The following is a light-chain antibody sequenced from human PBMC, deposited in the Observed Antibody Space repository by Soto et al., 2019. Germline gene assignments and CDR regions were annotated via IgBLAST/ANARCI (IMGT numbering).Light chain of an antibody. Sequence: QSALTQPPSVSGSPGQSVTISCTVTSSDIGSYNRISWYQQPPGTAPKLIMYEVINRPSGVPDRFSGSKSGSTASLTISGLQAEDEADYYYSLYISGSTYVFGTGTKVTVL. V-gene: IGLV2-18*01. CDR2: EVI. CDR1: SSDIGSYNR. CDR3: SLYISGSTYV. J-gene: IGLJ1*01.